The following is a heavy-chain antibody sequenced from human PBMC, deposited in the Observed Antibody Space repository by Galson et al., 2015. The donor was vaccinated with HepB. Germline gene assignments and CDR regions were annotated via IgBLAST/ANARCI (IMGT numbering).Heavy chain of an antibody. D-gene: IGHD4-17*01. Sequence: SLRLSCAASGFTFDDYAMHWVRQAPGKGLEWVSGISWNSGSIGYADSVKGRFTISRDNAKNSLYLQMNSLRAEDTALYYCAKDMGDYGAYAFDIWGQGTMVTVSS. CDR3: AKDMGDYGAYAFDI. CDR2: ISWNSGSI. J-gene: IGHJ3*02. CDR1: GFTFDDYA. V-gene: IGHV3-9*01.